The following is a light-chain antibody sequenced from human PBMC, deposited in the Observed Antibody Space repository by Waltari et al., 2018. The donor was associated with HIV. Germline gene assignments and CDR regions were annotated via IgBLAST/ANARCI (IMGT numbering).Light chain of an antibody. J-gene: IGKJ5*01. CDR2: GAS. V-gene: IGKV3-15*01. CDR3: QQYDNWPPIT. Sequence: EIVMTQSPAPLSVSPGERTTLSCRASQSVRSNLAWYQHRPGQAPRLLISGASTRATGVPARFSGSGSGTDFTLTISSLQSEDFAVYYCQQYDNWPPITFGQGTRLEIK. CDR1: QSVRSN.